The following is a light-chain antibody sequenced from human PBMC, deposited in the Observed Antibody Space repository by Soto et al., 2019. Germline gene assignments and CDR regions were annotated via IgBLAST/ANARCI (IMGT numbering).Light chain of an antibody. CDR3: SSYTGSSTLLYV. Sequence: QSVLTQPASVSGSPGQSITISCTGTSSDVGGYNYVSWYQQHPGKAPKLMIYEVSTRPSGVSNRFSGSKSGNTASLTISGLQPEDEADYYCSSYTGSSTLLYVFGTGTKVTVL. V-gene: IGLV2-14*01. CDR2: EVS. CDR1: SSDVGGYNY. J-gene: IGLJ1*01.